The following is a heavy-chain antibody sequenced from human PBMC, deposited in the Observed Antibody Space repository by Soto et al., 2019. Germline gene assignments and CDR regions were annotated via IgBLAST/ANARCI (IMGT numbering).Heavy chain of an antibody. CDR3: VKGEYYYDSSGYACHY. CDR2: ISTNGGST. J-gene: IGHJ4*02. Sequence: PGGSLRLSCSASGFTFSIYAMHWVRQAPGKGLEYVSSISTNGGSTDYADSVKGRFTISRDNSKNTVYLQMSSLRVEDTAVYYCVKGEYYYDSSGYACHYWGQGTLVTVSS. D-gene: IGHD3-22*01. V-gene: IGHV3-64D*06. CDR1: GFTFSIYA.